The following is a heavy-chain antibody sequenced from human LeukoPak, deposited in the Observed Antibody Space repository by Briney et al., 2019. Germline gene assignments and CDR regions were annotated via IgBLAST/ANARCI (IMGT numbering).Heavy chain of an antibody. CDR2: ISDSGST. D-gene: IGHD6-19*01. CDR3: ARTRYSGGWFFDY. V-gene: IGHV4-59*01. J-gene: IGHJ4*02. Sequence: PSETLSLTCAVYGGSFSGYYWSWIRQPPGKGLEWTGYISDSGSTHYNPSLKGRLTISVDTSKNQFSLKLSSVTAADTAMYYCARTRYSGGWFFDYWGQGTLVTVSS. CDR1: GGSFSGYY.